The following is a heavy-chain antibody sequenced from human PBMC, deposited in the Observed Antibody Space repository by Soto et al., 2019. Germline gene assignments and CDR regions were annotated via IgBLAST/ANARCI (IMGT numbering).Heavy chain of an antibody. D-gene: IGHD1-1*01. J-gene: IGHJ2*01. CDR1: GYTFTSYY. CDR3: ARGRIPPKGATGYWYFDL. V-gene: IGHV1-46*03. CDR2: INPSGGS. Sequence: QVQLVQSGAEVKKPGASVKVSCKASGYTFTSYYMHWVRQAPGQGLEWMGIINPSGGSSYAQKFQGRVTKTRDTSTSTVYMELSSVTSEDTAVYYCARGRIPPKGATGYWYFDLWGRGTLVTVSS.